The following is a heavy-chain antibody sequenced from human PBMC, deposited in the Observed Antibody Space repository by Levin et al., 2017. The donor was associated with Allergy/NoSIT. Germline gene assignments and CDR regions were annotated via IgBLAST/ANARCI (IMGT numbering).Heavy chain of an antibody. J-gene: IGHJ6*02. Sequence: GGSLRLSCAASGFTFSASAMHWVRQASGKGLEWVGRVRSKANSYATAYAASVEGRFTISRDDSKNTAYLQMNSLKIEDTAVYYCIASIRTYCSGGRCHSDYYYYGMDVWGQGTTVTVSS. V-gene: IGHV3-73*01. CDR2: VRSKANSYAT. CDR1: GFTFSASA. CDR3: IASIRTYCSGGRCHSDYYYYGMDV. D-gene: IGHD2-15*01.